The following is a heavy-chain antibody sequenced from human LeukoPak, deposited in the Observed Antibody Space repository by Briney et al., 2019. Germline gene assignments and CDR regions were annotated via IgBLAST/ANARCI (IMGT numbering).Heavy chain of an antibody. Sequence: GGSLRLSCAASGFTFTSYAMHWVRQAPGKGLEWVAAISYDGSNKYYADSVKGRFTISRDNSKNTLYVQMNSLRAEDTAVYYCARDARGSGSYYYDYWGQGTLVTVSS. J-gene: IGHJ4*02. D-gene: IGHD1-26*01. V-gene: IGHV3-30-3*01. CDR3: ARDARGSGSYYYDY. CDR2: ISYDGSNK. CDR1: GFTFTSYA.